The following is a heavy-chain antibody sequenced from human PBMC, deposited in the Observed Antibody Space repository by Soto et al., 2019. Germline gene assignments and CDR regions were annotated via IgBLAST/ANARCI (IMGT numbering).Heavy chain of an antibody. J-gene: IGHJ3*02. Sequence: GGSLRLSCAASGFTFSSYGMHWVRQAPGKGLEWVAVISYDGSNKYYADSVKGRFTISRDNSKNTLYLQMNGLRAEDTAVYYCAKDARGSYYGSGSNIPHAFDIWGQGTMVTVSS. CDR3: AKDARGSYYGSGSNIPHAFDI. CDR2: ISYDGSNK. V-gene: IGHV3-30*18. D-gene: IGHD3-10*01. CDR1: GFTFSSYG.